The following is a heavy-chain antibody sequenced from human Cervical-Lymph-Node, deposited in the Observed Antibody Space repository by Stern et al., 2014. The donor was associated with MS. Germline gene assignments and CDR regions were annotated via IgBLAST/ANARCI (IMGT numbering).Heavy chain of an antibody. V-gene: IGHV4-59*01. CDR2: FYHSGNT. Sequence: QVQLQESGPGLVKPSETLSLTCSVSGGSIRSYYWSWIRQPPGKGLEWIGYFYHSGNTNYNPSLKSRVTISGDTSKNQFSLKVSSVTAADTAVYYCARDRQSGWFDPWGQGTLVTVSS. D-gene: IGHD5-24*01. J-gene: IGHJ5*02. CDR1: GGSIRSYY. CDR3: ARDRQSGWFDP.